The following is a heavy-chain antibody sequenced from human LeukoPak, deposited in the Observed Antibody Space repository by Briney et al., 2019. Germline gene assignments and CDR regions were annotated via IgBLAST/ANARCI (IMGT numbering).Heavy chain of an antibody. CDR3: ARQAGDYEFYFDS. V-gene: IGHV4-59*08. D-gene: IGHD4-17*01. CDR1: GGSISSYY. CDR2: IYYSGGT. J-gene: IGHJ4*02. Sequence: SETLSLTCIVSGGSISSYYWTWIRQPPGKGLEWIGYIYYSGGTNYSPSLKSRVTMSVGTSKNQFSLKLTSVTAADTAVYYCARQAGDYEFYFDSWGQGTLVTVSS.